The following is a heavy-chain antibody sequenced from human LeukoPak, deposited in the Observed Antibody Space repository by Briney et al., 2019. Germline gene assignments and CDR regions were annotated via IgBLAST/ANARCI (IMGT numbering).Heavy chain of an antibody. D-gene: IGHD3-10*01. V-gene: IGHV3-7*01. CDR2: IKPDGSEK. Sequence: PGGSLRLSCAASGSTFTNYWMSWVRQAPGKGLEWVANIKPDGSEKYYVDSVKGRFTISRDNAKNSLYLQMNSLRAEDTAVYYCARDYYYGSGSYLKWGQGTLVTVSS. J-gene: IGHJ4*02. CDR3: ARDYYYGSGSYLK. CDR1: GSTFTNYW.